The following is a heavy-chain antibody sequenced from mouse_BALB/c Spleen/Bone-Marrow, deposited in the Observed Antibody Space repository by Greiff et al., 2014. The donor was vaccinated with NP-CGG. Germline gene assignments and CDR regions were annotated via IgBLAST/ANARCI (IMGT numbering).Heavy chain of an antibody. Sequence: LVESGAELVKPGASVKLSCKTSGYTFTSYWIQWVKQRPGQGLGWIGEIFPGTGTTYYNEKFKDKATLTIDTSSSTAYMQLSSLTSEDSAVYFCAREGISTVIATAYYFDYWGQGSTLTVSS. CDR1: GYTFTSYW. CDR2: IFPGTGTT. J-gene: IGHJ2*01. D-gene: IGHD2-4*01. V-gene: IGHV1S132*01. CDR3: AREGISTVIATAYYFDY.